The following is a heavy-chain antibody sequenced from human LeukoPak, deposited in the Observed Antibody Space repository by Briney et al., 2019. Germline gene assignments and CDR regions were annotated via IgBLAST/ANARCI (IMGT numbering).Heavy chain of an antibody. CDR1: GFTFTNYG. V-gene: IGHV3-23*01. Sequence: SGGSLRLSCAVSGFTFTNYGMSWARQAPGKGLEWVSAISSSGSDTYYADSVKGRFTISRDNSQNTLYLQMNSLRAEDTAIYYCAPIYYPSLGYWGQGTLVTVFS. D-gene: IGHD3-22*01. CDR3: APIYYPSLGY. J-gene: IGHJ4*02. CDR2: ISSSGSDT.